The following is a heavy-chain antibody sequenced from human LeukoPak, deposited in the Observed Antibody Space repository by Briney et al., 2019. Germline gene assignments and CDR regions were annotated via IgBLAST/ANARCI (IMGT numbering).Heavy chain of an antibody. V-gene: IGHV3-7*01. Sequence: GGSLRLSYAASGFTFSNYRMNWVRQAPGKGLEWVANIDQDGSEKYYVDSVKGRFTISRDNAKNSLFLQVNSLRAEDTAVYYCARDTRTFDYWGQGTLVTVSS. CDR2: IDQDGSEK. D-gene: IGHD1-26*01. CDR1: GFTFSNYR. CDR3: ARDTRTFDY. J-gene: IGHJ4*02.